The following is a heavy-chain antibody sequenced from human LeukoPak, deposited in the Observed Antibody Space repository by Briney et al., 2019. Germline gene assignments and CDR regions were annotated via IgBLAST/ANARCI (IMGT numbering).Heavy chain of an antibody. V-gene: IGHV5-51*01. J-gene: IGHJ4*02. CDR2: IHPTDSDT. CDR3: ARHGWLLAASDY. Sequence: GESLKISCKGSGYSFTYWIAWVRQMPGKGLEWMGIIHPTDSDTRYSPSFQGQVTISADRSISTAYLQWSSLKASDTAMYYCARHGWLLAASDYWGQGTLVTVSS. CDR1: GYSFTYW. D-gene: IGHD2-15*01.